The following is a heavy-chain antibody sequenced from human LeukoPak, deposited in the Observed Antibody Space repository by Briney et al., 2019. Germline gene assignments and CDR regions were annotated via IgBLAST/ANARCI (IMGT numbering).Heavy chain of an antibody. J-gene: IGHJ4*02. CDR2: INSDGSST. V-gene: IGHV3-74*01. D-gene: IGHD2-2*01. Sequence: GGSLRLSCAASGFTFSSYWMHWVRQAPGKGLVWVSRINSDGSSTSYADSVKSRFTISRDNAKNTLYLQMNSLRAEDTAVYYCAKDPYGTRYFDYWGQGTLVTVSS. CDR1: GFTFSSYW. CDR3: AKDPYGTRYFDY.